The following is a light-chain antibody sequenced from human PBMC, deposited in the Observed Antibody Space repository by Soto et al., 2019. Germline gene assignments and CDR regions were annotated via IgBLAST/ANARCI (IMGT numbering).Light chain of an antibody. CDR3: QQYNNWPPIT. J-gene: IGKJ5*01. CDR2: YAS. Sequence: EIMMTQSPATLSVSPGERTTLSCRASQSVSNNLAWYQQKPGQAPRLLIYYASTRATGIPARFSGSGSGTEFTLTISSLQSEDFALYYCQQYNNWPPITFGQGTRLEIK. CDR1: QSVSNN. V-gene: IGKV3-15*01.